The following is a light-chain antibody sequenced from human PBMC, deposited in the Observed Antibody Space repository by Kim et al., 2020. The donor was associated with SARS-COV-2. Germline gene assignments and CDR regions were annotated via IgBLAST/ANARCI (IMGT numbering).Light chain of an antibody. V-gene: IGKV1-5*03. CDR2: KAS. CDR3: QQYKSYWT. J-gene: IGKJ1*01. CDR1: QCISTW. Sequence: DIQMTQSPSTLAASVGDRVTITCRASQCISTWLAWYQQKPGKALKLLIYKASTLESGVPSRFSGTGSGTEFTLTISSLQPDDFATYYCQQYKSYWTFGQGTKVDIK.